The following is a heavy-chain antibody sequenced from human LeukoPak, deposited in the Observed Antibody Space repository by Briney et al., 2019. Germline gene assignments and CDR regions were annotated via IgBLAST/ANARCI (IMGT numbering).Heavy chain of an antibody. CDR1: GYTRTELS. J-gene: IGHJ4*02. V-gene: IGHV1-24*01. CDR3: ATAGAYPTVAAIDY. D-gene: IGHD6-19*01. CDR2: FDPEDGET. Sequence: GASVKVSCKVSGYTRTELSMHWVRQAPGKGLEWMGGFDPEDGETIYAQKFQGRVTMTEDTSTDTAYMELSSLRSEDTAVYYCATAGAYPTVAAIDYWGQGTLVTVSS.